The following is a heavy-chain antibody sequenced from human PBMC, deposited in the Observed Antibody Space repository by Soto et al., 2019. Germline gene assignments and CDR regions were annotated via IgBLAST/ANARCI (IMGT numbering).Heavy chain of an antibody. D-gene: IGHD3-10*01. Sequence: EVQVLESGGGLVQPGGSLRPSCAASGFTFSTNDITWVRQAPGKGVEWVSTIDGSGATTYYADFVVGRFTVSRDNSKNTVYVQMNNLRADDTALYYCAKNSGWFDSWGQGTLVTVSS. CDR2: IDGSGATT. J-gene: IGHJ5*01. CDR1: GFTFSTND. CDR3: AKNSGWFDS. V-gene: IGHV3-23*01.